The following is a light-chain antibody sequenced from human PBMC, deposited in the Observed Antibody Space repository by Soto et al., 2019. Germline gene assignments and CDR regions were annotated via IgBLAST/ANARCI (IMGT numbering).Light chain of an antibody. Sequence: EVVMTQSPATLSVSPGESATLSCRASQTVSSNLAWYQHKPGQAPRLLIYGASTRATGIPARFSGSGSGTDFTLTINYLQSEDSAVYFCHQYNNWPPFTSGPVTKVDIK. CDR1: QTVSSN. CDR2: GAS. J-gene: IGKJ3*01. V-gene: IGKV3-15*01. CDR3: HQYNNWPPFT.